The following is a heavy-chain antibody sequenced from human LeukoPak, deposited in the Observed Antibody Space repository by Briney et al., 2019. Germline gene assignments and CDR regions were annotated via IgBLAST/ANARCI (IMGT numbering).Heavy chain of an antibody. CDR1: GGSISSGGYY. J-gene: IGHJ4*02. V-gene: IGHV4-31*03. Sequence: SSETLSLTCTVSGGSISSGGYYWSWIRQHPGKGLEWIGYIYYSGSTYCNPSLKSRVTISVDTSKNQFSLKLSSVTAADTAVYYCARTGEGITMVRGVIRYFDYWGQGTLVTVSS. CDR3: ARTGEGITMVRGVIRYFDY. CDR2: IYYSGST. D-gene: IGHD3-10*01.